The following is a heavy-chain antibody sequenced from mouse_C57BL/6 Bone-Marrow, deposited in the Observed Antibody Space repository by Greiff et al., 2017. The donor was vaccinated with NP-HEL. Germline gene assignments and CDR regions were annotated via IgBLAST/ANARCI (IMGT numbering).Heavy chain of an antibody. CDR3: ASYGKGTYYFDY. V-gene: IGHV2-2*01. J-gene: IGHJ2*01. CDR1: GFSLTSYG. CDR2: IWSGGST. Sequence: VMLVESGPGLVQPSQSLSITCTVSGFSLTSYGVHWVRQSPGKGLEWLGVIWSGGSTDYNAAFISRLSISKDNSKSQVFFKMNSLQADDTAIYYCASYGKGTYYFDYWGQGTTLTVSS. D-gene: IGHD2-1*01.